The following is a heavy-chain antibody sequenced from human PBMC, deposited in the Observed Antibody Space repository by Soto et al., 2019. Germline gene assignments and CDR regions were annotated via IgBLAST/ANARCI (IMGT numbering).Heavy chain of an antibody. V-gene: IGHV4-39*01. D-gene: IGHD3-10*01. CDR3: ARGSAYYYGSVRI. CDR2: IYYSGST. Sequence: SETLSLTCTVSGGSISSSSYYWGWIRQPPGKGLEWIGSIYYSGSTYYNPSLKSRVTISVDTSKNQFSLKLSSVTAADTAVYYCARGSAYYYGSVRIWGQGTLVTVSS. J-gene: IGHJ4*02. CDR1: GGSISSSSYY.